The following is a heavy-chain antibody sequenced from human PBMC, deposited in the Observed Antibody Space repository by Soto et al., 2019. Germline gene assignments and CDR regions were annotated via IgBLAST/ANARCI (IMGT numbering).Heavy chain of an antibody. J-gene: IGHJ6*02. CDR2: IYYSGST. D-gene: IGHD2-2*01. CDR3: ARGDCSSTSCWYYYYGMDV. Sequence: SSETLSLTCTVSGGSISSGGYYWSWIRQHPGKGLEWIGYIYYSGSTYYNPSLKSRVTISVDTSKNQFSLKLSSVTAADTAVYYCARGDCSSTSCWYYYYGMDVWGQGTTVTVSS. CDR1: GGSISSGGYY. V-gene: IGHV4-31*03.